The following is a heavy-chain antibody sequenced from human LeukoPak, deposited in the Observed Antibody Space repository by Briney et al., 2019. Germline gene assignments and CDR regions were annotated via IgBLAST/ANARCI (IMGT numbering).Heavy chain of an antibody. Sequence: VASVKVSCKASGYTFTSYGISWVRQAPGQGLEWMGWISAYNGNTNYAQKLQGRVTMTTDTSTSTAYTELRSLRSDDTAVYYCARAYSSSWYYFDYWGQGTLVTVSS. D-gene: IGHD6-13*01. V-gene: IGHV1-18*01. CDR1: GYTFTSYG. CDR2: ISAYNGNT. J-gene: IGHJ4*02. CDR3: ARAYSSSWYYFDY.